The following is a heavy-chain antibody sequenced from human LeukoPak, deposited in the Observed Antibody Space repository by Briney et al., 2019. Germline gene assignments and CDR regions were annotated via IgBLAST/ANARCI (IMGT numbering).Heavy chain of an antibody. V-gene: IGHV4-39*01. D-gene: IGHD5-12*01. Sequence: PSETLSLTCTVSGGSISSSSYYWGWIRQPPGKGLEWIGSIYYSGSTYYNPSLKSRVTISVDTSKNQFSLKLSSVTAADTAVYYCARRWASRGAPGLVHVDIVAGGGLLAFDIWGQGTMVTVSS. CDR3: ARRWASRGAPGLVHVDIVAGGGLLAFDI. CDR2: IYYSGST. J-gene: IGHJ3*02. CDR1: GGSISSSSYY.